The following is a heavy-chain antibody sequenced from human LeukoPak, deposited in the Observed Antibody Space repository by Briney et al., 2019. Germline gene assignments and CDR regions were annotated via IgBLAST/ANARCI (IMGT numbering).Heavy chain of an antibody. CDR1: GYTFTGYY. V-gene: IGHV1-2*02. CDR3: AREEVDSGWLT. J-gene: IGHJ4*02. CDR2: INPNSGDT. Sequence: ASVRVSCKASGYTFTGYYMHWVRQAPGQGLEWMGWINPNSGDTNYAQKFQGRVTMTRDTSISTAYMELSRLRSDDTAVYYCAREEVDSGWLTWGQGTLVTVSS. D-gene: IGHD6-19*01.